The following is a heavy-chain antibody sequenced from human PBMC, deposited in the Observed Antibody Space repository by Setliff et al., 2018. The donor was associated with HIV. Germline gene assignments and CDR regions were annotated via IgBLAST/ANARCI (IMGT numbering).Heavy chain of an antibody. CDR2: ISAYNGNT. J-gene: IGHJ4*02. V-gene: IGHV1-18*01. D-gene: IGHD6-19*01. Sequence: ASVKVSCKASGYTFTSYGISWVRQAPGQGLEWMGWISAYNGNTNYAQKLQGSVTMTTDASTSTTYMELRSLRSDDTAVYYCARESTDSSGYYRGYFDYWGQGTLVTVSS. CDR1: GYTFTSYG. CDR3: ARESTDSSGYYRGYFDY.